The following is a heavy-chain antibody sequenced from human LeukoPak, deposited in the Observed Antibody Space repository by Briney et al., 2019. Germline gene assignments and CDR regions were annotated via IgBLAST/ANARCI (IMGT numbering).Heavy chain of an antibody. Sequence: PGGSLRLSCAASGFTFSDYYMSWIRQAPGKGLEWVSYISSSSSYTNYADSVKGRFTISRDNAKNSLYLQINSPRAEDTAVYYCASSPVDTAMAHISFDYWGQGTLATVS. D-gene: IGHD5-18*01. V-gene: IGHV3-11*06. CDR2: ISSSSSYT. J-gene: IGHJ4*02. CDR3: ASSPVDTAMAHISFDY. CDR1: GFTFSDYY.